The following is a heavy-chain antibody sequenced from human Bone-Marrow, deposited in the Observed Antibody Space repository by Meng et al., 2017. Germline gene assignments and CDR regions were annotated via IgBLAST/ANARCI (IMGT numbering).Heavy chain of an antibody. CDR2: INPSTGNT. J-gene: IGHJ5*02. CDR3: ARGSSESYPLIGNH. Sequence: QVQLVQSGAEVKKPGASVNVSCKASGYSFTNNYIPWVRQAPGQGLEWMGIINPSTGNTNYAHKFQGRVTMTRDTSTSTVYMELSSLRSDDTAVFYCARGSSESYPLIGNHWGQGTLVTVSS. V-gene: IGHV1-46*01. D-gene: IGHD1-26*01. CDR1: GYSFTNNY.